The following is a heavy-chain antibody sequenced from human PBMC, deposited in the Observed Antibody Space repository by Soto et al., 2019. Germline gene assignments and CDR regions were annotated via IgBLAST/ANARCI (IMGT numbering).Heavy chain of an antibody. CDR3: ARQVQYYGSGSYYPTFDY. Sequence: SETQSLTCPVSGGYISSGYCYWSWIRQPPGKGLEWIGSIYYSGSTYYNPSLKSRVTISVDTSKNQFSLKLSSVTAADTAVYYCARQVQYYGSGSYYPTFDYWGQGTLVTVSS. CDR2: IYYSGST. D-gene: IGHD3-10*01. V-gene: IGHV4-39*01. J-gene: IGHJ4*02. CDR1: GGYISSGYCY.